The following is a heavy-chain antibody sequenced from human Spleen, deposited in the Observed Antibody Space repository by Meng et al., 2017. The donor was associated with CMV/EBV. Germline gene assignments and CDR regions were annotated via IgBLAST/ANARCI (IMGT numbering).Heavy chain of an antibody. CDR3: AREKGRVVVAAYFDY. J-gene: IGHJ4*02. Sequence: KGAGPGLVKLSGTLSLSRTVLCGSISSSFWSWSREPAGKGLEWIGRIYTSGSTNYNPSLKSRVTMSVDTSKNQLSLKLSSVTAADTAVYYCAREKGRVVVAAYFDYWGQGTLVTVSS. D-gene: IGHD2-15*01. CDR2: IYTSGST. CDR1: CGSISSSF. V-gene: IGHV4-4*07.